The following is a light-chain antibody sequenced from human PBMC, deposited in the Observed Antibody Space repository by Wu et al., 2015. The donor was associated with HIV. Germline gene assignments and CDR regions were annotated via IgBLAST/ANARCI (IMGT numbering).Light chain of an antibody. Sequence: DIQMTQSPSTLSASVGDRVTITCRASQSISSWLAWYQQKPGKAPKLLIYEASNLESGVPSRFSGSGSGTEFTLTISSLQPDDFATYYCQQYNDYVYGFGQGTKLEIK. CDR2: EAS. CDR3: QQYNDYVYG. V-gene: IGKV1-5*03. J-gene: IGKJ2*03. CDR1: QSISSW.